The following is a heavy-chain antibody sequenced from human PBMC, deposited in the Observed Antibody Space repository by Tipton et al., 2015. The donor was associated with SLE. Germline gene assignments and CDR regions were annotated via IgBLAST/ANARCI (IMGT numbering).Heavy chain of an antibody. Sequence: TLSLTCTVSGGSLSSQYWSWIRQPPGKGLEWIGYIYCTGSTKYNPSLKSRVAISVDMSKNQFSLKLNSVTAADTAVYYCANFGSGGFDYWGQGILVTVSS. D-gene: IGHD6-19*01. J-gene: IGHJ4*02. V-gene: IGHV4-59*11. CDR3: ANFGSGGFDY. CDR2: IYCTGST. CDR1: GGSLSSQY.